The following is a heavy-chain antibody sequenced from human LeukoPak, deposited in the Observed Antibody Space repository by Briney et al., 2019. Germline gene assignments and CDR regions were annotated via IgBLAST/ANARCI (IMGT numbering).Heavy chain of an antibody. CDR3: ARRRAYDNSGPYPFDY. Sequence: PGGSLRLSCAASGFTVSSNSMNWVRQAPGTGLEWVSAIDASGYSTSYADSVKGRFTISRDTSKNTLYLQMNSLRAEDTAVYYCARRRAYDNSGPYPFDYWGQGTLVTVSS. V-gene: IGHV3-53*01. CDR1: GFTVSSNS. J-gene: IGHJ4*02. CDR2: IDASGYST. D-gene: IGHD3-22*01.